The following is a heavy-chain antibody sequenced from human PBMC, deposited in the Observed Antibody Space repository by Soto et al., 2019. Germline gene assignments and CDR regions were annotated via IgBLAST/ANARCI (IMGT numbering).Heavy chain of an antibody. Sequence: GGSLRLSCAASGFTFSSYAMSWVRQAPGKGLEWVSAISGSGGSTYYADSVKGRFTISRDNSKNTLYLQMNSLRAEDTAVYYCARETCSSTSCPYYYYYGMDVWGQGTTVTVSS. CDR3: ARETCSSTSCPYYYYYGMDV. CDR2: ISGSGGST. CDR1: GFTFSSYA. J-gene: IGHJ6*02. V-gene: IGHV3-23*01. D-gene: IGHD2-2*01.